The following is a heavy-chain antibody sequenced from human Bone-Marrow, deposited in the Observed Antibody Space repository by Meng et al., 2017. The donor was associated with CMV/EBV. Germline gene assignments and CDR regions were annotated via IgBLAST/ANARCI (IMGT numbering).Heavy chain of an antibody. D-gene: IGHD3-22*01. V-gene: IGHV4-30-4*08. CDR1: GGSISSGDYY. Sequence: QVPRRESGPGLVKPSQTLSLTCTVSGGSISSGDYYWSWIRQPPGKGLEWIGYIYYSGSTYYNPSLKSRVTISVDTSKNQFSLKLSSVTAADTAVYYCARDMGSSGYYGNNWFDPWGQGTLVTVSS. J-gene: IGHJ5*02. CDR3: ARDMGSSGYYGNNWFDP. CDR2: IYYSGST.